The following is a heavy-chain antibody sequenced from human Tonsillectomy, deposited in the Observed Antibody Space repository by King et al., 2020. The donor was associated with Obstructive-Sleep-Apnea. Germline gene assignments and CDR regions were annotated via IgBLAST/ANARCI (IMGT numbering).Heavy chain of an antibody. D-gene: IGHD6-19*01. J-gene: IGHJ4*02. V-gene: IGHV4-39*07. Sequence: LQLQESGPGLVKPSETLSLTCTVSGGSISSSAFYWGWIRQPPGKGLEWIGSIYYSGSTYYNPSLKSRVTISVDTSKNQFSLKLSSVTAADTAVYYCARVVGYNSGWPTYYCDYWGQGTLVTASS. CDR3: ARVVGYNSGWPTYYCDY. CDR2: IYYSGST. CDR1: GGSISSSAFY.